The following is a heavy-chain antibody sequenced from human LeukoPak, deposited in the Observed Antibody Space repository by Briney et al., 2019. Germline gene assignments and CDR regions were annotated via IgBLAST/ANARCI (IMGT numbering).Heavy chain of an antibody. CDR1: GFTVSRNY. J-gene: IGHJ4*02. Sequence: GGSLRLSCAVSGFTVSRNYMTWVRQAPGKGLEWVSVIYSGCSIYYADSVQGRFTITRDMSKNTVDLQLNSLRAEDTAVYYCASGKETSMAQGYWGQGTLVTVSS. D-gene: IGHD5-18*01. CDR3: ASGKETSMAQGY. CDR2: IYSGCSI. V-gene: IGHV3-53*01.